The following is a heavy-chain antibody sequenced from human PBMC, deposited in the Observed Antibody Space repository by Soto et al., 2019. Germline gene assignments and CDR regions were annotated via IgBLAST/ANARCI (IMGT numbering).Heavy chain of an antibody. CDR2: ISSSSSYI. CDR1: GFTFSSYS. V-gene: IGHV3-21*01. D-gene: IGHD2-2*01. Sequence: SGGSLRLSCAASGFTFSSYSMNWVRQAPGKGLEWVSSISSSSSYIYYADSVKGRFTISRDNAKNSLYLQMSSLGAEDTAVYYCAREGFYAMDVWGQGTTVTVSS. J-gene: IGHJ6*02. CDR3: AREGFYAMDV.